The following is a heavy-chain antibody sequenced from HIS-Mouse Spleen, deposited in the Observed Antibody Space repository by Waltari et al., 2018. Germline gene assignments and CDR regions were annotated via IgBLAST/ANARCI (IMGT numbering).Heavy chain of an antibody. V-gene: IGHV1-2*02. CDR3: ARGKLGISAFDI. CDR1: GYTFTSYG. D-gene: IGHD7-27*01. CDR2: INPNSGGT. J-gene: IGHJ3*02. Sequence: QVQLVQSGAEVKKPGASVKVSCKASGYTFTSYGISWVRQAPGQGLEWMGWINPNSGGTNYAQKFQGRVTMTRDTSISTAYMELSRLRSDDTAVYYCARGKLGISAFDIWGQGTMVTVSS.